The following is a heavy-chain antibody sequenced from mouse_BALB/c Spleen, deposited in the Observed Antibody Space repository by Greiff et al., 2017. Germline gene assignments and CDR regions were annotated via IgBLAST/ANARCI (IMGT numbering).Heavy chain of an antibody. CDR1: GFSFSSYN. CDR2: ISSCGSYT. V-gene: IGHV5-6-4*01. D-gene: IGHD3-3*01. J-gene: IGHJ3*01. Sequence: EVQLVESGGGLVKPGGSLKLSCAASGFSFSSYNMSWVRQTPEKSLEWVATISSCGSYTYYHHSVKGRFTISRDNAKNTLYLQMSSLKSEDTAMYYCARGGTALVSWFAYWGQGTLVTVSA. CDR3: ARGGTALVSWFAY.